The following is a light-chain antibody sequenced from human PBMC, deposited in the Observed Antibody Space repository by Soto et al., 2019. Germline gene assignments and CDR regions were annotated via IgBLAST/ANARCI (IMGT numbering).Light chain of an antibody. CDR1: SSNIGAGYD. CDR2: GNS. V-gene: IGLV1-40*01. CDR3: QSYDSSLSGYV. Sequence: QSVLTQPPSVSGAPGQRVTISCTGSSSNIGAGYDVHWYQQLPGTAPKLLIYGNSNRPSGVPDRFSGSKSGTSASLASTGLQAEDEADYYCQSYDSSLSGYVFETGTKLTVL. J-gene: IGLJ1*01.